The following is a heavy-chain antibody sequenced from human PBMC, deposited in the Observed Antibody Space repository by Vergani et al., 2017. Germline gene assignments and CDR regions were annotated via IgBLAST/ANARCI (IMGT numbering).Heavy chain of an antibody. CDR3: ARDNGYGSGSLALDY. J-gene: IGHJ4*02. D-gene: IGHD3-10*01. CDR1: GFTFSSYG. Sequence: QVQLVESGGGVVQPGRSLRLSCAASGFTFSSYGMHWVRQAPGKGLEWVAVIWYDGSNKYYADSVKGRFTISRDNSKNTLYLQMNSLRAEDTAVYYCARDNGYGSGSLALDYWGQGTLVTVSS. CDR2: IWYDGSNK. V-gene: IGHV3-33*08.